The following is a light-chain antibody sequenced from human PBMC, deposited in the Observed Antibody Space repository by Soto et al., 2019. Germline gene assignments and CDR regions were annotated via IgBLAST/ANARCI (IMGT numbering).Light chain of an antibody. CDR3: QQYNSYPWT. V-gene: IGKV1-5*03. CDR2: KAS. Sequence: DSQMTQSPSTLSASVGDRVTITCRASQSISSWLAWYQQKPGKAPKLLIYKASSLESGVPSRFSGSGSGTEFTLTISSLQHDDFATYYCQQYNSYPWTFGQGTKVEIK. CDR1: QSISSW. J-gene: IGKJ1*01.